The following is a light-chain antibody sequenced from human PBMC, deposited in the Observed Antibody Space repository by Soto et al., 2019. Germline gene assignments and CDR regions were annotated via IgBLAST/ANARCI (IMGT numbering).Light chain of an antibody. V-gene: IGKV3-15*01. CDR1: QSVSSN. Sequence: EIVMTQSPATLSVSPGERATLSCRASQSVSSNLAWYQQKPGQAPRLLIYGASTRATGIPARFSGSGSGTEFTLTISSLQSEDFAVYYCQLRGTSITFGQGTRLEI. CDR3: QLRGTSIT. CDR2: GAS. J-gene: IGKJ5*01.